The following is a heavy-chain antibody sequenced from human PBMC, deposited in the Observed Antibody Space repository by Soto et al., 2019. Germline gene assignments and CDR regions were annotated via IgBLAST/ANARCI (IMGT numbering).Heavy chain of an antibody. V-gene: IGHV1-2*02. CDR3: ATYSSSSGAPYYYYGMDV. J-gene: IGHJ6*02. CDR2: INPNSGGT. D-gene: IGHD6-6*01. Sequence: ASVKVSCKASGYTFTGYHMHWVRRAPGQGLEWMGWINPNSGGTNYAQKFQGRVTMTRDTSISTAYMELSRLRSDDTAVYYCATYSSSSGAPYYYYGMDVWGQGTTVTVSS. CDR1: GYTFTGYH.